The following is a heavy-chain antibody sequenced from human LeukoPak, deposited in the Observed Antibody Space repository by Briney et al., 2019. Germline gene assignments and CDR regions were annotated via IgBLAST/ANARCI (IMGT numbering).Heavy chain of an antibody. J-gene: IGHJ3*02. CDR3: AKDPLRTDAFDI. Sequence: GGSLRLSCAASGFTFSSYGMHWVRQAPGKGLEWVAFIRYDGSNKYYADSVKGRFTISRDNSKNTLYLQMNSLRAEDTAVYYCAKDPLRTDAFDIWGQGTMVTVSS. CDR2: IRYDGSNK. V-gene: IGHV3-30*02. CDR1: GFTFSSYG. D-gene: IGHD4-17*01.